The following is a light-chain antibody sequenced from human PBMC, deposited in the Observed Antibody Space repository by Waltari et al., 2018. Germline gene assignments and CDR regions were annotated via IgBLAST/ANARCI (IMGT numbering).Light chain of an antibody. CDR3: QTWGTGIWV. CDR1: SGHSRNV. J-gene: IGLJ3*02. CDR2: VNSDGSH. V-gene: IGLV4-69*01. Sequence: QLVLTQSPSASASLGASVKLTCTLSSGHSRNVVAWHQQQPEKGPRYLMKVNSDGSHTTGDGIPDRFSGSSSGAERYLTISSLQSDDEADYYCQTWGTGIWVFGGGTRLTVL.